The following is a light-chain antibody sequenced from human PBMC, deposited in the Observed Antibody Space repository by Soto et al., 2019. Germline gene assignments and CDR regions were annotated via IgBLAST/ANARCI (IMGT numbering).Light chain of an antibody. CDR3: QQCDSYPWT. J-gene: IGKJ1*01. CDR2: KAS. CDR1: QNIGTW. V-gene: IGKV1-5*03. Sequence: DIQMTQSPSTLSASVGDRVTITCRASQNIGTWLAWYQQKPGTAPKLLIYKASSSESGVPSRFSGSGSGTEFTLTVSSLQADDFATYYCQQCDSYPWTFGQGTRVEIK.